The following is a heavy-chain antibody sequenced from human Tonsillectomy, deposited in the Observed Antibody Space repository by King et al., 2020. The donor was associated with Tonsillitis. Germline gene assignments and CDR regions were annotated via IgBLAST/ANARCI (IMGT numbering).Heavy chain of an antibody. J-gene: IGHJ4*02. CDR3: AKKAMSYGGNSGPFDY. CDR2: STGSYHST. Sequence: VQLVESGGGLVQPGGSLRLSCAASGFTFRNYAMSWVRQAPGKGLEHVSASTGSYHSTYYADSVKGRFTISRDNSKSTLYLQMNSLRAEDTAVYFCAKKAMSYGGNSGPFDYWGQGNLVTVSS. V-gene: IGHV3-23*04. CDR1: GFTFRNYA. D-gene: IGHD4-23*01.